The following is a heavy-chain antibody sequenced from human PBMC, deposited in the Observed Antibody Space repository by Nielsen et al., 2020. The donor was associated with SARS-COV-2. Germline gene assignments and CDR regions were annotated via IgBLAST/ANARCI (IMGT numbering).Heavy chain of an antibody. CDR2: IYYSGST. J-gene: IGHJ5*02. CDR1: GGSISSGGYY. D-gene: IGHD2-2*01. V-gene: IGHV4-31*03. Sequence: SETLSLTCTVSGGSISSGGYYWSWIRQHPGKGLEWIGYIYYSGSTYYNPSLKSRVTISVDTSKNQFSLKLSSVTAADTAVYYCARDKVEDQLLSSGGFDPWGQRTLVTVSS. CDR3: ARDKVEDQLLSSGGFDP.